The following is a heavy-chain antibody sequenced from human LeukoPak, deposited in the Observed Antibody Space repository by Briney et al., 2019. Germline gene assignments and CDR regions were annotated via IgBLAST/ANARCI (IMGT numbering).Heavy chain of an antibody. CDR2: IDSSGSYT. CDR3: AKGSAGGRPYYFDY. CDR1: GFTFSSYA. V-gene: IGHV3-23*05. J-gene: IGHJ4*02. Sequence: GGSLRLSCAVSGFTFSSYAMSWVRQAPGKGLDWVSAIDSSGSYTWYDDSVKGRFTISRDNSKNTLYLQMNSLRAEGTAVYYCAKGSAGGRPYYFDYWGQGTLVPVSS. D-gene: IGHD6-13*01.